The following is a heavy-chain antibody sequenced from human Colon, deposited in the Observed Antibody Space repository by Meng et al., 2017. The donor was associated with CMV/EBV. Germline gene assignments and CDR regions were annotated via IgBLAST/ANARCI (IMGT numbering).Heavy chain of an antibody. CDR2: FCSGSS. V-gene: IGHV4-39*07. CDR1: GGPISRSGDC. CDR3: AGRGPISGHTYEI. J-gene: IGHJ4*02. D-gene: IGHD5-18*01. Sequence: TVFGGPISRSGDCWGWVRQPPGKELEWIGDFCSGSSLYSPSLTGRVAILVDTSKNVFSLRLTSVTAADTAIYYCAGRGPISGHTYEIWGQAMVVTVSS.